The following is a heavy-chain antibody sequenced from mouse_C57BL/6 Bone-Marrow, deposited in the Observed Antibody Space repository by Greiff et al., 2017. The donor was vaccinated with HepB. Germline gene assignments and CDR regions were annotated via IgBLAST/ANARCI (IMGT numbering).Heavy chain of an antibody. D-gene: IGHD4-1*01. CDR2: INYDGSST. J-gene: IGHJ2*01. CDR3: ARGNWNYFDY. V-gene: IGHV5-16*01. Sequence: EVMLVESEGGLVQPGSSMKLSCTASGFTFSDYYIAWVRQVPEKGLEWVANINYDGSSTYYLDSLKSRFIISRDNAKNILYLQMSSLKSEDTATYYCARGNWNYFDYWGQGTTLTVSS. CDR1: GFTFSDYY.